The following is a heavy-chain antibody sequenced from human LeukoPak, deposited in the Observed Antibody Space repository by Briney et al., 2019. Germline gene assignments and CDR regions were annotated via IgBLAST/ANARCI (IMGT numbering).Heavy chain of an antibody. J-gene: IGHJ6*02. CDR3: AKGIDINGYYYHYGMDV. CDR1: GVTFSRHA. CDR2: ISASGNNT. V-gene: IGHV3-23*01. Sequence: GGALRLSRAAPGVTFSRHAMNWGRQEPGKRLGCGSHISASGNNTYYANFVKGRFTISRDNSKNTLYVQMNSLRAEDTAVFYCAKGIDINGYYYHYGMDVWGQGTTVTVSS. D-gene: IGHD2-21*01.